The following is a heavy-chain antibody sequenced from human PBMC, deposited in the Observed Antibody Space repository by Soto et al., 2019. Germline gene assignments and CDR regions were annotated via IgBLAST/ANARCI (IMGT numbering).Heavy chain of an antibody. D-gene: IGHD4-17*01. CDR1: GFTFDDYA. CDR3: AKLRGDYTVFDY. CDR2: INWNSAVI. Sequence: GGSLRLSCVVSGFTFDDYAMHWVRQAPGGGLEWVSGINWNSAVIGYADSVKGRFTISRDNAEKSLHLQMNSLRAEDTAVYYCAKLRGDYTVFDYWGQGARVTVSS. J-gene: IGHJ4*02. V-gene: IGHV3-9*01.